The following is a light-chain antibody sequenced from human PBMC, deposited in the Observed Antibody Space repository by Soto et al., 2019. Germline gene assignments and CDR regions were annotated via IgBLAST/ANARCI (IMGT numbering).Light chain of an antibody. CDR3: QQADRFPFT. CDR2: VAS. J-gene: IGKJ3*01. V-gene: IGKV1-12*01. CDR1: QDIGTW. Sequence: DIQLTQSPSSVSASVGDRVTITCRASQDIGTWLAWYQQKPGKAPKLLIYVASNLQSGFPSRFSGAGSGTDFNLTITILPPEDFATYHCQQADRFPFTFGPGTKVDFK.